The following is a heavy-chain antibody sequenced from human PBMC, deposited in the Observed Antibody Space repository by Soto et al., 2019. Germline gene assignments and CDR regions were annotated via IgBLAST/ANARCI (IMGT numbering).Heavy chain of an antibody. J-gene: IGHJ4*02. V-gene: IGHV4-34*01. CDR1: GGSFSGYY. Sequence: QVQLQQWGAGLLKPSETLSLTCAVYGGSFSGYYWSWIRQPPGKGLEWIGEINHSGSTNYNPSLKSRVTISVDTSNNQFSLKLSSVTAADTAVYYCARVIDPQLVPDYWGQGTLVTVSS. CDR3: ARVIDPQLVPDY. D-gene: IGHD6-13*01. CDR2: INHSGST.